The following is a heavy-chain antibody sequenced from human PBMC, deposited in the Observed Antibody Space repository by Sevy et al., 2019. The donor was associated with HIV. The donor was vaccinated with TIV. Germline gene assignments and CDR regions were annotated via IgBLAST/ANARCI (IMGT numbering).Heavy chain of an antibody. V-gene: IGHV4-39*01. CDR1: GGSISSSSYY. Sequence: SETLSLTCTVSGGSISSSSYYWGWIRQPPGKGLEWIGSIYYSGSTYYNPSLKSRVTISVDTSKNQFSLKLSSATAADTAVYYCARLDYSNYYYYGMDVWGQGTTVTVSS. D-gene: IGHD4-4*01. J-gene: IGHJ6*02. CDR2: IYYSGST. CDR3: ARLDYSNYYYYGMDV.